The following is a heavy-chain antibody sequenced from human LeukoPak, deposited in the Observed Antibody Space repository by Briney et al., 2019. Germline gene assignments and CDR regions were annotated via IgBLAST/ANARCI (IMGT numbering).Heavy chain of an antibody. CDR2: SSAYNGNT. CDR3: ARGPWYYDFWSGYPNWFDP. V-gene: IGHV1-18*01. CDR1: GYTFTSYG. J-gene: IGHJ5*02. D-gene: IGHD3-3*01. Sequence: ASVKVSCKASGYTFTSYGISWVRQAPGQGLEWMGWSSAYNGNTNYAQKLQGRVTMTTDTSTSTAYMELRSLRSDDTAVYYCARGPWYYDFWSGYPNWFDPWGQGTLVTVSS.